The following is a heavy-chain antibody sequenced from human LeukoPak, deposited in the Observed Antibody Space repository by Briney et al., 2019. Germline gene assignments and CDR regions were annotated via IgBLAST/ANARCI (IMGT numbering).Heavy chain of an antibody. CDR2: ISYDGSNK. D-gene: IGHD5-12*01. CDR1: GFTFSSYG. CDR3: TKWPPGAFDI. Sequence: VGSLRLSCAASGFTFSSYGMPWVRQATAKGLEWVAVISYDGSNKYYGDSVKGRFTISRDNSKNTLYLQMNSLRAEDTAEYYCTKWPPGAFDIWGQGTMVTVSS. J-gene: IGHJ3*02. V-gene: IGHV3-30*18.